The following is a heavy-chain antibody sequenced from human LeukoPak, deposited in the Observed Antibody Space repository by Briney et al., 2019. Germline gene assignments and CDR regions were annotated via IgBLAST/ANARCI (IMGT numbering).Heavy chain of an antibody. CDR2: ISYDGSNK. J-gene: IGHJ4*02. Sequence: PGRSLRLSCAASGFTFRSYGMHWVRQAPGKGLEWVAVISYDGSNKYYAESVKGRFTISRDNSKSTLYLQMNSLRDEDTAVYYCAKDHTYDILTGYYYFDYWGQGTLVTVSS. D-gene: IGHD3-9*01. CDR3: AKDHTYDILTGYYYFDY. V-gene: IGHV3-30*18. CDR1: GFTFRSYG.